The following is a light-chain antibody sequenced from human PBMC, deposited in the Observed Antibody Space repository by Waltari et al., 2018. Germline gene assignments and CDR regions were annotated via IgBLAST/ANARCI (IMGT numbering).Light chain of an antibody. J-gene: IGLJ2*01. CDR3: QSYDSSLSGYVV. V-gene: IGLV1-40*01. CDR2: GNS. Sequence: QSVLTQPPSVSGAPGQRVTIPCPGSSSNIGAGYDVTWYQQLPGTAPKLLIYGNSNRPSGVPDRFSGSKSGTSASLAITGLQAEDEADYYCQSYDSSLSGYVVFGGGTKLTVL. CDR1: SSNIGAGYD.